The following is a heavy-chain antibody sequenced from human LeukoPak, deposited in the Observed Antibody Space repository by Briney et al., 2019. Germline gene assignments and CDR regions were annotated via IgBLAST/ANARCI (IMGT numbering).Heavy chain of an antibody. Sequence: PSETLSLTCTVSGYSISSGYYWGWIRQPPGKGLEWIGSIYHSGSTYYNPSLKSRVTISVDTSKNQFSLKLSSVTAADTAVYYCARDAIDRIAARRPNWFDPWGQGTLVTVSS. CDR3: ARDAIDRIAARRPNWFDP. V-gene: IGHV4-38-2*02. CDR1: GYSISSGYY. J-gene: IGHJ5*02. CDR2: IYHSGST. D-gene: IGHD6-6*01.